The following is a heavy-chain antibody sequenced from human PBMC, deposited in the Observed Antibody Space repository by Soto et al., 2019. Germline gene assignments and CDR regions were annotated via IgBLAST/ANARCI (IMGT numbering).Heavy chain of an antibody. D-gene: IGHD5-12*01. CDR1: GFTFSGYA. J-gene: IGHJ1*01. CDR3: ANLEGEAVDRGSGS. V-gene: IGHV3-23*01. Sequence: EVQLLESGGGLGRPGGSLRLSCAASGFTFSGYAMSWVRQAPGKGLEWVSRISTTGGSTYYVDSVMGRFTISRDNSKNMVYLQMNSLRAEDTAVYYCANLEGEAVDRGSGSWGQGTLVTVSS. CDR2: ISTTGGST.